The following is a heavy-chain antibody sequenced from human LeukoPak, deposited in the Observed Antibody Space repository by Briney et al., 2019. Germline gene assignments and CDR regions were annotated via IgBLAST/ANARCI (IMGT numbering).Heavy chain of an antibody. CDR1: GFTFSSYW. Sequence: GGSLRLSCAASGFTFSSYWMSWLRQAPGKGLEWVANIKQDGSEKYYVDSVKGRFTISRDNAKNSLYLQMNSLRAEDTAVYYCAKDVGGDSSGWYGDYYYGMDVWGQGTTVTVSS. D-gene: IGHD6-19*01. V-gene: IGHV3-7*01. CDR2: IKQDGSEK. J-gene: IGHJ6*02. CDR3: AKDVGGDSSGWYGDYYYGMDV.